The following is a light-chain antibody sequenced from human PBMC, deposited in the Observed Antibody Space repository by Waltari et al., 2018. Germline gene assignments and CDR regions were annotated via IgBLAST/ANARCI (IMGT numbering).Light chain of an antibody. CDR2: KAS. CDR3: QEYDSLPIT. Sequence: DIQMTQSPSILSASVGDRVTITCRASQSVKNNLAWYQQKPGKAPKVLIHKASRLESGVPSRFSGSGYGTEFTLTISSLQPDDFATYYCQEYDSLPITVGGGTKVEIK. J-gene: IGKJ4*01. CDR1: QSVKNN. V-gene: IGKV1-5*03.